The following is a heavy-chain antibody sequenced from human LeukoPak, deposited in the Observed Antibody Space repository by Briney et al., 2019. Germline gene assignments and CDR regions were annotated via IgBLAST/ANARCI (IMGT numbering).Heavy chain of an antibody. CDR1: GFTFDEYG. J-gene: IGHJ4*02. CDR3: ARGSSFSNF. Sequence: GGSLRLSCAASGFTFDEYGMTWVRQAPGKGLEWASGISWSGGSAGYAASVKGRFTISRDNAKNSLYLQMNSLRVEDTAFYYCARGSSFSNFWGQGTLVTVSS. D-gene: IGHD6-6*01. V-gene: IGHV3-20*04. CDR2: ISWSGGSA.